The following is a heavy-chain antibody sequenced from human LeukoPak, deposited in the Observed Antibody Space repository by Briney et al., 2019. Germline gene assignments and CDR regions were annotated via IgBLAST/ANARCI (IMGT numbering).Heavy chain of an antibody. CDR2: INHSGST. V-gene: IGHV4-34*01. Sequence: SETLSLTYAVYGGSFSGYYWSWIRQPPGKGLEWIGEINHSGSTNYNPSLKSRVTISVDTSKNQFSLKLSSVTAADTAVYYCARGRSLRFGQLGLGRWFDPWGQGTLVTVSS. J-gene: IGHJ5*02. CDR3: ARGRSLRFGQLGLGRWFDP. D-gene: IGHD6-13*01. CDR1: GGSFSGYY.